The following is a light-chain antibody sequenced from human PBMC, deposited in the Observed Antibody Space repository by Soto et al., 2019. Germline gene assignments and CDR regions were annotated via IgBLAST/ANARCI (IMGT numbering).Light chain of an antibody. CDR3: FSFTGTNTHV. J-gene: IGLJ1*01. Sequence: QSALTQPASVSGSPGQSVTISCTGTSSDFGSYKFVSWYQHHPGKVPKVIIYETSKRPSGVSDRFSGSKYGNTASLTISGLQAEDEADYYCFSFTGTNTHVFGSGTKVTVL. CDR1: SSDFGSYKF. V-gene: IGLV2-23*01. CDR2: ETS.